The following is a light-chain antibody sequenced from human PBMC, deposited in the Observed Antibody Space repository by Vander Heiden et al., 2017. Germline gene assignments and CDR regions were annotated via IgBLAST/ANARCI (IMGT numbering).Light chain of an antibody. CDR1: TSNIGARFD. J-gene: IGLJ2*01. CDR2: GNN. CDR3: QSYDDSLSGSL. V-gene: IGLV1-40*01. Sequence: QSVLTPPPSVSGAPGQRVTISCTGSTSNIGARFDVHWYQQLPGTAPKPLIYGNNNRPSGVPDRFSGSKSGTSASLAITGLQAEDEADYYCQSYDDSLSGSLFGGGTKLTVL.